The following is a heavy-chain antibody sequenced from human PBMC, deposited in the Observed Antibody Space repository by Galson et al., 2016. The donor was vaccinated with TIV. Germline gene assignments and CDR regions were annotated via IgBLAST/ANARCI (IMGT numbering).Heavy chain of an antibody. CDR1: GYIFTNYY. CDR3: ARGASDSRGFDF. J-gene: IGHJ4*02. Sequence: SVKVSCKASGYIFTNYYLHWVRQAPGQGLEWMGWIDPDSGGTKYAQRFQGRVAMTREASISTAYMDLSRLRSDDTAVYYCARGASDSRGFDFWGQGTLVSVSS. V-gene: IGHV1-2*02. D-gene: IGHD3-22*01. CDR2: IDPDSGGT.